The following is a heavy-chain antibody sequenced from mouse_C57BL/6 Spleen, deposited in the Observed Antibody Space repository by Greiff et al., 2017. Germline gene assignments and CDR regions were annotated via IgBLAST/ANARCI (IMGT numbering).Heavy chain of an antibody. V-gene: IGHV1-80*01. D-gene: IGHD1-1*01. CDR2: IYPGDGDT. CDR3: ARDTTVVDWYFDV. Sequence: QVQLKESGAELVKPGASVKISCKASGYAFSSYWMNWVKQRPGKGLEWIGQIYPGDGDTNYNGKFKGKDTLTADKSSSTAYMPLSSLTSEDSAVYFCARDTTVVDWYFDVWGTGTTVTVSS. J-gene: IGHJ1*03. CDR1: GYAFSSYW.